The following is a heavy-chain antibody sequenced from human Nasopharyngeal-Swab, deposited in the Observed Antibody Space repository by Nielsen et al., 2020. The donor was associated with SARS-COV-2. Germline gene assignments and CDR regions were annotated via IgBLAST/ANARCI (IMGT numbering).Heavy chain of an antibody. Sequence: PGKGLEWIGYFYYSGITNYNPSLKSRVTILIDTSKNQFSLKLNSVTAADTAVYYCARGSKQWLVRLSRYYYYGMDVWGQGTTVTVSS. J-gene: IGHJ6*02. V-gene: IGHV4-59*08. CDR3: ARGSKQWLVRLSRYYYYGMDV. CDR2: FYYSGIT. D-gene: IGHD6-19*01.